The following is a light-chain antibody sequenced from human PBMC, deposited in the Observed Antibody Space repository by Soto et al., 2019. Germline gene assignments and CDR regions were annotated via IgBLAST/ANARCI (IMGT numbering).Light chain of an antibody. J-gene: IGKJ1*01. CDR2: QAS. V-gene: IGKV1-5*03. Sequence: DIQMTQSPSTLSASVGDRVTITCRASQSISSWLAWYQQKPGKAPNLLIYQASSLESEVPSRFSGSGSGTEFTLTISSLQPDDFATYYCQQYSTYPWTFGQGTKVAIK. CDR3: QQYSTYPWT. CDR1: QSISSW.